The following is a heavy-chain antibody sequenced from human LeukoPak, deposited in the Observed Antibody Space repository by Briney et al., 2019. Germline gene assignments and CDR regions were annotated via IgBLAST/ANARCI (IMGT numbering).Heavy chain of an antibody. CDR2: IYYSGST. Sequence: SETLSLTCTVSGGSISSYYWSWIRQPPGKGLEWIGYIYYSGSTNYNPSLKSRVTISVDTSKNQFSLKLSSVTAADTAVYYCARAMKQFRDDAFDIWVQGTMVTVSS. J-gene: IGHJ3*02. V-gene: IGHV4-59*01. CDR1: GGSISSYY. CDR3: ARAMKQFRDDAFDI. D-gene: IGHD2-2*01.